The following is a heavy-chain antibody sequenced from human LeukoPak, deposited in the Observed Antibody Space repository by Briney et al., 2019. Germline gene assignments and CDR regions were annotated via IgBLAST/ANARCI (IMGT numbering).Heavy chain of an antibody. CDR1: GFTFSSYG. D-gene: IGHD1-14*01. V-gene: IGHV3-30*18. Sequence: PGGSLRLSCAASGFTFSSYGMHWVRQAPGKGLEWVAVISYDGSNKYYADSVKGRFTISRDNSKNTLYMQMNSLRAEDTAVYYCAKRTTDAFDYWGQGTLVTVSS. CDR3: AKRTTDAFDY. J-gene: IGHJ4*02. CDR2: ISYDGSNK.